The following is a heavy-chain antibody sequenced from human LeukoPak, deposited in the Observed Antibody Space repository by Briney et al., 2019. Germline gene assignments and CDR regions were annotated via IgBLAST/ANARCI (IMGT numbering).Heavy chain of an antibody. CDR1: GGSFSGYY. CDR2: INHSGST. V-gene: IGHV4-34*01. Sequence: SETLSLTCAVYGGSFSGYYWSWIRQPPGKGLEWIGEINHSGSTNYNPSLKSRVTISVDTSKNQFSLKLSSVTAADTAVYYCARDDWLTFDYWGQGTLVTVSS. J-gene: IGHJ4*02. D-gene: IGHD3-9*01. CDR3: ARDDWLTFDY.